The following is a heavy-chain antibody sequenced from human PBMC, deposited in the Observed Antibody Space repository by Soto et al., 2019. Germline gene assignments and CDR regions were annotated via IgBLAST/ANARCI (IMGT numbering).Heavy chain of an antibody. Sequence: QVQLVESGGGVVQPGRSLRLSCAASGFTFSSYGMHWVRQAPGKGLEWVAGISYDGTNKYYADSVKGRFTISRDNSKNTLYLKMNSLRAEATAVYYCAKDLLRPGRAYGMDVWGQGTTVTVSS. J-gene: IGHJ6*02. V-gene: IGHV3-30*18. CDR1: GFTFSSYG. CDR2: ISYDGTNK. CDR3: AKDLLRPGRAYGMDV.